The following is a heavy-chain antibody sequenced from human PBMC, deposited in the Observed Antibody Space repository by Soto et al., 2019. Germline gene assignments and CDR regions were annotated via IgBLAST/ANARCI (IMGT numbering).Heavy chain of an antibody. CDR2: IGGSGGGT. CDR1: GFTFRMYA. CDR3: AKDAPCSGGLSDC. D-gene: IGHD2-15*01. Sequence: EVQLLESGGGLVHPGGSLRLSCAASGFTFRMYAMSWVRQAPGKGLEWVSTIGGSGGGTSYADIVRGRFTISRDDSQNTLLLQMTSLRIEDTAVYYCAKDAPCSGGLSDCWGQGTLVTVSS. V-gene: IGHV3-23*01. J-gene: IGHJ4*02.